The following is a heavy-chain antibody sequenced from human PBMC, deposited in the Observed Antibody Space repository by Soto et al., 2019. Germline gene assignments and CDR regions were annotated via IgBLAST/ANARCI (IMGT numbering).Heavy chain of an antibody. CDR1: GLTFSAAG. CDR2: IANDGRSE. J-gene: IGHJ4*02. V-gene: IGHV3-30*18. Sequence: QVQLVESGGGVVQPGRSLRLSCAASGLTFSAAGMHWVRQAPGKGLEWVAFIANDGRSESYADSVKGRFTISRDNSQNRLHLQMNGLRAEDTAVYYCAKDKGRTAIDSSGQGTLVSVSS. CDR3: AKDKGRTAIDS.